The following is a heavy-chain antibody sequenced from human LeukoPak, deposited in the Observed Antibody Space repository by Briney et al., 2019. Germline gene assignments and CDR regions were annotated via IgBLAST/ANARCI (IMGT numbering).Heavy chain of an antibody. J-gene: IGHJ3*02. V-gene: IGHV3-23*01. CDR3: AKEQWEPSXDAFDI. Sequence: RSGGSLRLSCAASGLTFSTYGMSWVRQAPGKGLEWVSAISGSGGSTYYADSVKGRFTISRDNSKNTLYLQMNSLRAEDTAVYYCAKEQWEPSXDAFDIWGQGTMVTVSX. CDR1: GLTFSTYG. CDR2: ISGSGGST. D-gene: IGHD1-26*01.